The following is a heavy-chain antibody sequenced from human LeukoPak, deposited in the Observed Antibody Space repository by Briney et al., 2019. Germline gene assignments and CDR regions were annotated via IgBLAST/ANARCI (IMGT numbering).Heavy chain of an antibody. CDR1: GGSISSYY. D-gene: IGHD3-10*01. J-gene: IGHJ5*02. V-gene: IGHV4-59*01. CDR3: ASSKGVTMIRGVINWFDP. Sequence: SETLSLTCTVSGGSISSYYWSWVRQPPGKGLEWTGYIYYSGSTNYNPSLKSRVTISVDTSKNQFSLKLSSVTAADTAVYYCASSKGVTMIRGVINWFDPWGPGTLVTVSS. CDR2: IYYSGST.